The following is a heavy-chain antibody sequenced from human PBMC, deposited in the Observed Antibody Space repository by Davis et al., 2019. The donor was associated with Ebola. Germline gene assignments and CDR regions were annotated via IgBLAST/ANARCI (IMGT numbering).Heavy chain of an antibody. CDR1: GFTFSSYW. CDR3: ARDLTFYDFWSGYYKGSEYFDY. D-gene: IGHD3-3*01. Sequence: PGGSLRLSCAASGFTFSSYWMSWVRQAPGKGLEWVANIKQDGSEKYYVDSVKGRFTISRDNAKNSLYLQMNSLRAEDTAVYYCARDLTFYDFWSGYYKGSEYFDYWGQGTLVTVSS. J-gene: IGHJ4*02. CDR2: IKQDGSEK. V-gene: IGHV3-7*03.